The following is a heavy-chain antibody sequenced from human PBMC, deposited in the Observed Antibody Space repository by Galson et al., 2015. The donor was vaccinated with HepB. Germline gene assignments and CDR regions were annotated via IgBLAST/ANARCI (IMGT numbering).Heavy chain of an antibody. CDR3: ARAGTYGSLTADY. CDR2: IKQDGSEQ. J-gene: IGHJ4*02. V-gene: IGHV3-7*03. Sequence: LRLSCAASGFPFSSYWMSWVRQAPGKGLQWVANIKQDGSEQYYVDSVKGRFTISRDNAKNSLYLQMNSLRVDDTAVYYCARAGTYGSLTADYWGQGILVTVSA. CDR1: GFPFSSYW. D-gene: IGHD3-10*01.